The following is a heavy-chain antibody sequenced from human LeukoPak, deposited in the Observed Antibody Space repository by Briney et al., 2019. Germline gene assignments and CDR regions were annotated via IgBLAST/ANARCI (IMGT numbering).Heavy chain of an antibody. CDR1: GFTFSSYE. CDR2: ISSSGSTI. CDR3: ARAPAQHYYDSSGYYYGLDY. Sequence: GGSLRLSCGASGFTFSSYEMTWVRQAPGKGLECVSYISSSGSTIYYADSVKGRFTISRDNSKNTLYLQMNSLRAEDTAVYYCARAPAQHYYDSSGYYYGLDYWGQGTLVTVSS. D-gene: IGHD3-22*01. V-gene: IGHV3-48*03. J-gene: IGHJ4*02.